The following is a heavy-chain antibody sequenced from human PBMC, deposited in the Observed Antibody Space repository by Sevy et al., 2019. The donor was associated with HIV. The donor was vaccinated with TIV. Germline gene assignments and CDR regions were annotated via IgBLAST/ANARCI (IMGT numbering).Heavy chain of an antibody. V-gene: IGHV3-21*04. CDR1: GFTFSKYS. J-gene: IGHJ4*02. CDR2: FSFGCGQI. D-gene: IGHD2-8*01. CDR3: AREGCTRPHDY. Sequence: GGSLRLSCAASGFTFSKYSMSWICQTPGKGLEWVATFSFGCGQINYADSVKGRFTISRDDSRNTFYLQMNSLRSDDTAIYYCAREGCTRPHDYWGQGTVVTVSS.